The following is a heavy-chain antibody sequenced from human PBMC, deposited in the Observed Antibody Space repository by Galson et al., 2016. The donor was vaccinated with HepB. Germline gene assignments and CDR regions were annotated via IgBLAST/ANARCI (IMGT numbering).Heavy chain of an antibody. CDR2: IWSDGSDQ. CDR3: VKEVCDSAWDPCAFDP. CDR1: GFTFGRHG. D-gene: IGHD6-19*01. Sequence: SLRLSCATSGFTFGRHGMHWLRQAPGKGPEWVAVIWSDGSDQYYADSVKGRFTISRDNSKNTLSLQMNSLRAEDTAVYYCVKEVCDSAWDPCAFDPWGQGTLVTVSS. J-gene: IGHJ5*02. V-gene: IGHV3-33*06.